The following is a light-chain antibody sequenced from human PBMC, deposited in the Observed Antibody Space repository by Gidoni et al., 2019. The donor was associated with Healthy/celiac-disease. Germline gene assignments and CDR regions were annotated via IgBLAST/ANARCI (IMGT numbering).Light chain of an antibody. CDR2: DAS. Sequence: DIQMTQSPSSLSASVGDRVTITCQASQDISNYLNWYQQKPGKAPKLLIYDASNLETGVPSRFSGSGSGTDFTFTISSLQPEDIATYYGQQYDTSVTFGQGTRLEIK. J-gene: IGKJ5*01. V-gene: IGKV1-33*01. CDR1: QDISNY. CDR3: QQYDTSVT.